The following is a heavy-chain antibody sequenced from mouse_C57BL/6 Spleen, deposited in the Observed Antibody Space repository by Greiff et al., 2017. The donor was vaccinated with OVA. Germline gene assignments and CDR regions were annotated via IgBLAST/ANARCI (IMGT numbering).Heavy chain of an antibody. J-gene: IGHJ2*01. CDR1: GYTFTSYG. CDR3: ARYTTVVDYFDY. D-gene: IGHD1-1*01. Sequence: VKLVESGAELARPGASVKLSCKASGYTFTSYGISWVKQRTGQGLEWIGEIYPRSGNTYYNEKFKGKATLTADKSSSTAYMELRSLTSEDSAVYFCARYTTVVDYFDYWGQGTTLTVSS. CDR2: IYPRSGNT. V-gene: IGHV1-81*01.